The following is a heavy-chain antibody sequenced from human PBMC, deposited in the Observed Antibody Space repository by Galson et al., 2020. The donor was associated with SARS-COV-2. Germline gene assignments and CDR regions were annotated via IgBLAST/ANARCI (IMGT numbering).Heavy chain of an antibody. Sequence: SETLSLTCTVSGGSISSGGYYWSWIRQHPGKGLEWIGYIYYSGSTYYNPSLKSRVTISVDTSKNQFSLKLSSVTAADTAVYYCARDRIPLGSEDVWGKGTTVTVSS. CDR2: IYYSGST. D-gene: IGHD2-15*01. J-gene: IGHJ6*04. CDR1: GGSISSGGYY. CDR3: ARDRIPLGSEDV. V-gene: IGHV4-31*03.